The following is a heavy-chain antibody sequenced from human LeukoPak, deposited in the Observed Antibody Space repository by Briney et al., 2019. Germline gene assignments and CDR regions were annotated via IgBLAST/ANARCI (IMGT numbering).Heavy chain of an antibody. J-gene: IGHJ4*02. CDR1: GFTFSSYG. CDR3: ARVMGYSSGRGYFDY. CDR2: ISGSGGST. Sequence: GGSLRLSCAASGFTFSSYGMSWVRQAPGKGLEWVSAISGSGGSTYYADSVKGRFTISRDNSKNTLYLQMNSLRAEDTAVYYCARVMGYSSGRGYFDYWGQGTLVTVSS. V-gene: IGHV3-23*01. D-gene: IGHD6-19*01.